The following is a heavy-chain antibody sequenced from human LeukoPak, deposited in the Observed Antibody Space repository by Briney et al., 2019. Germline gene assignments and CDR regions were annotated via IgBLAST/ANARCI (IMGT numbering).Heavy chain of an antibody. D-gene: IGHD6-13*01. Sequence: AGSLRLSCAASGFTFSSYAMHWVRQAPGKGLEWVAVISYDGSNKYYGDSVKGRFTISRDNSKNTLYLQMNSRRSEDTAVYYCAGIAAAGTGPHFDHWGQGTLVTVS. J-gene: IGHJ4*02. CDR3: AGIAAAGTGPHFDH. CDR2: ISYDGSNK. V-gene: IGHV3-30-3*01. CDR1: GFTFSSYA.